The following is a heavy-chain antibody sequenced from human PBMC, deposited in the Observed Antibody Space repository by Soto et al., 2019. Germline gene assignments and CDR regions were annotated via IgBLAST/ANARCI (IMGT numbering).Heavy chain of an antibody. Sequence: QVQMVESGGGVAQPGGSLRLSCAVSGFTFSAFAMYWVRQAPGKGLEWVALISYDGRNEDYAESVRGRFTISRDNSKNMLYLDMNSLSAEDSAVYFCAKGVVREPAYFDDWGQGTLVTVSS. CDR3: AKGVVREPAYFDD. CDR2: ISYDGRNE. V-gene: IGHV3-30*18. CDR1: GFTFSAFA. D-gene: IGHD3-10*01. J-gene: IGHJ4*02.